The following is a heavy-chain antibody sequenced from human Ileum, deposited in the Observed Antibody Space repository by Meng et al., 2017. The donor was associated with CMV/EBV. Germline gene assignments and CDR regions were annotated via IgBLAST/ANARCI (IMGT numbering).Heavy chain of an antibody. CDR1: GFTFSSYA. V-gene: IGHV3-23*01. CDR3: ARNTKVTDPEY. Sequence: LSCAASGFTFSSYAMSWVRPAPGKGLEWVSAINGGSDITYYADSVTGRFTISRDNSKNTLYLQMNTLKAEDTAVYYCARNTKVTDPEYWGQGTLVTVSS. CDR2: INGGSDIT. D-gene: IGHD2-21*02. J-gene: IGHJ4*02.